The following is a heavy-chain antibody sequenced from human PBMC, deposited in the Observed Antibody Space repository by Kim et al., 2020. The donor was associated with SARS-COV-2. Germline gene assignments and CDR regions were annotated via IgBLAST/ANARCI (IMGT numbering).Heavy chain of an antibody. Sequence: GRALRLSCAASGFTFSSYGMHWVRQAPGKGLEWVAVIWDDGSNKYYADSVKGRFTISRDNSKNTLYLQMNSLRAEDTAVYYCARDRFGGGLMVGDLSDYCGQGTLVSVSS. CDR1: GFTFSSYG. CDR2: IWDDGSNK. J-gene: IGHJ4*02. V-gene: IGHV3-33*01. D-gene: IGHD3-16*02. CDR3: ARDRFGGGLMVGDLSDY.